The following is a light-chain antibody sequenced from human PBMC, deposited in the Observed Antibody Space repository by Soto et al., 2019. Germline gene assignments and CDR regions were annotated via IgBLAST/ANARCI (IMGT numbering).Light chain of an antibody. CDR1: SSDVGNYKY. V-gene: IGLV2-8*01. J-gene: IGLJ3*02. Sequence: QSALTQSTSASGSTGESVTISCTGTSSDVGNYKYVSWYQQHPGKAPKLMIYEVSKRPSGVPDRFSGSKSGNTASLTVSGLQAEDEADYYCSSYAGSNNWVFGGGTKLTV. CDR3: SSYAGSNNWV. CDR2: EVS.